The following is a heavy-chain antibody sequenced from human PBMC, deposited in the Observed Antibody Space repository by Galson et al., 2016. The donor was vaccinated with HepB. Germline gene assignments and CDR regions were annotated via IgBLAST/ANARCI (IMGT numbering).Heavy chain of an antibody. J-gene: IGHJ4*02. CDR3: SRVVGLDYDFWGGYPDFDY. D-gene: IGHD3-3*01. V-gene: IGHV3-49*03. Sequence: SLRLSCAGSGFTFDNYAMSWFRQAPGKGLDWVGFIRSNSYGGTTEYAASVKGSFTISRDDSQSIVYLQMNSLKTEDTAVYYCSRVVGLDYDFWGGYPDFDYWGQGALVTVSS. CDR1: GFTFDNYA. CDR2: IRSNSYGGTT.